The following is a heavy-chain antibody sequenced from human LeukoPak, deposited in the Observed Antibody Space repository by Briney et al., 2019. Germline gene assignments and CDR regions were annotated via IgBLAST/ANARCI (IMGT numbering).Heavy chain of an antibody. Sequence: SQTLSLTCALSGDSVSSNSAAWNWLRQSPSRGLEWLGRTYYRSKWYNDYAVSVKSRITINPDTSKNQFSLQLNSVTPEDTAVYYCAGTHTIPYYFDYWGQGTLVTVSS. CDR3: AGTHTIPYYFDY. V-gene: IGHV6-1*01. J-gene: IGHJ4*02. CDR2: TYYRSKWYN. D-gene: IGHD3-9*01. CDR1: GDSVSSNSAA.